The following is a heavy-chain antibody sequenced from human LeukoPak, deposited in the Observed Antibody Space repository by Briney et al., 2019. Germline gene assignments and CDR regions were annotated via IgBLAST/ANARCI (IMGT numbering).Heavy chain of an antibody. V-gene: IGHV5-51*01. CDR3: ARVGIVVAGTIDY. J-gene: IGHJ4*02. D-gene: IGHD6-19*01. CDR2: IHPGDSDT. CDR1: GYSFTNYW. Sequence: GESLKISCKGSGYSFTNYWIAWVRQMPGKGLEWMGIIHPGDSDTRYSPSFQGQVTISADKSISTAYLQWSSLKASDTAIYYCARVGIVVAGTIDYWGQGTLVTVSS.